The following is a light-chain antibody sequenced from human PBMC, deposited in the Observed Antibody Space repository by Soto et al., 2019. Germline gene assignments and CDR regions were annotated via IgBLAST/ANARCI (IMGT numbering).Light chain of an antibody. CDR2: DAS. CDR3: QQYHSSSPT. V-gene: IGKV1-5*01. Sequence: DIQMTQSPSTLSASVGDGVTITCRASQNISVWLAWYQQRPGKAPKFLMYDASSLETGVPSRFSGSGSGTEFTLTIRSLQPDDSATYYCQQYHSSSPTFGQGTKLEIK. CDR1: QNISVW. J-gene: IGKJ2*01.